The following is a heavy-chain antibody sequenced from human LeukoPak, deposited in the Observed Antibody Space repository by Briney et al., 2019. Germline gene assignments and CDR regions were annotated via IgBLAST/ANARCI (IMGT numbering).Heavy chain of an antibody. CDR2: ISAYNGNT. J-gene: IGHJ4*02. V-gene: IGHV1-18*01. D-gene: IGHD3-9*01. CDR3: ARAGYDLLTLAPDPANDY. CDR1: GYTFTSYG. Sequence: ASVKVSCKASGYTFTSYGISWVRQAPGQGPEWMGWISAYNGNTNYAQKLQGRVTMTTDTSTSTAYMELRSLRSDDTAVYYCARAGYDLLTLAPDPANDYWGQGTLVTVSS.